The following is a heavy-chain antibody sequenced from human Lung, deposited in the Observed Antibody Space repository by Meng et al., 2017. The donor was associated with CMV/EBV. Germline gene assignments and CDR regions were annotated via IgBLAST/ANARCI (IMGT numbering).Heavy chain of an antibody. CDR1: GFRFDDYS. CDR3: TKDEFVNLYGGNVQI. J-gene: IGHJ3*02. Sequence: SLKISCAASGFRFDDYSMHWVRQAPGRGLEWVSGISWDGGSLEYSDSMKGRITISRDNAKNSLYLQMDSLRPEDTGFYYCTKDEFVNLYGGNVQIWGQGTMVTVSS. CDR2: ISWDGGSL. D-gene: IGHD4-23*01. V-gene: IGHV3-9*01.